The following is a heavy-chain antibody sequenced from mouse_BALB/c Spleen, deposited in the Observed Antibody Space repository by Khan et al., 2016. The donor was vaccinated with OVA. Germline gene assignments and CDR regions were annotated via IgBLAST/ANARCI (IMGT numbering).Heavy chain of an antibody. J-gene: IGHJ3*01. CDR1: GFTFSSFV. Sequence: EVELVESGGGLVEPGGSLKLSCAASGFTFSSFVMSWVRQTPEKRLEWVATISSAATYTYYTDSVKGRFTISRDNAQNTQELQINSMRSDDTAIYYCANGNYGWFAYWGQGTLVTVST. D-gene: IGHD2-1*01. CDR3: ANGNYGWFAY. V-gene: IGHV5-9-1*01. CDR2: ISSAATYT.